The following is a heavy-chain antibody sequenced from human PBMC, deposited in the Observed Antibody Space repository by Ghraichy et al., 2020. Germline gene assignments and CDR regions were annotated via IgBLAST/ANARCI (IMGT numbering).Heavy chain of an antibody. CDR1: GYTFTVYE. Sequence: ASVKVSCKASGYTFTVYEIIWLRQASRRGLEWMGWMNPDSGHTGYAQRFQDRVTMTRDTSISTAYMELSSLTSDDTGVYFCARGVAYGGGDSWGQGTQVTVSS. V-gene: IGHV1-8*01. D-gene: IGHD4-23*01. J-gene: IGHJ4*02. CDR3: ARGVAYGGGDS. CDR2: MNPDSGHT.